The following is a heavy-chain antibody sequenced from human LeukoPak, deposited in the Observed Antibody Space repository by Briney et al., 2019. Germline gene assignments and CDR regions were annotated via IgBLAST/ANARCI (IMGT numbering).Heavy chain of an antibody. Sequence: GASVKVSCKASGYTFTSYGISWVRQAPGQGLEWMGWISAYNGNTNYAQKLQGRVTMTTDTSTSTAYKELRSLRSDDTAVYYCASGGSGSYAWAFDIWGQGTMVTVSS. CDR2: ISAYNGNT. CDR1: GYTFTSYG. J-gene: IGHJ3*02. D-gene: IGHD3-10*01. CDR3: ASGGSGSYAWAFDI. V-gene: IGHV1-18*01.